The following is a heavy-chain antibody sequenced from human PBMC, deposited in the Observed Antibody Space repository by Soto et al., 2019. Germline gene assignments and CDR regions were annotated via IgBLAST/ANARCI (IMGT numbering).Heavy chain of an antibody. CDR1: GCTFSSYA. CDR3: ARSGRGSYYYDYGMDG. Sequence: ASVKVSCKASGCTFSSYAISWVREAPGQGLEWMGGIIPIFGTANYAQKFQGRVTITADESTSTAYMELSSLRSEDTAVYYCARSGRGSYYYDYGMDGWGQGNTVTVSS. V-gene: IGHV1-69*13. J-gene: IGHJ6*02. CDR2: IIPIFGTA. D-gene: IGHD3-16*01.